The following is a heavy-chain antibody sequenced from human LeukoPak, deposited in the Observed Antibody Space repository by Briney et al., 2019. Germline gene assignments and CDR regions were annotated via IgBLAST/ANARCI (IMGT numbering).Heavy chain of an antibody. D-gene: IGHD6-19*01. Sequence: SETLSLTCTVSGGSISSYHWSWIRQPPGKGLEWLGYIYYSGSTNYNPSLKSRVTISLDTSKNQFSLRLSSVTAADTAVYYCARGSSGWQRHYDYWGQGTLVTVSS. CDR3: ARGSSGWQRHYDY. V-gene: IGHV4-59*01. CDR2: IYYSGST. J-gene: IGHJ4*02. CDR1: GGSISSYH.